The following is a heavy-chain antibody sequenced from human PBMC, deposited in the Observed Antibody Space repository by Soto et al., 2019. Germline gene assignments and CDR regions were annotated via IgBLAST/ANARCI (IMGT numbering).Heavy chain of an antibody. CDR3: AKGLTGVPNHDAFDI. Sequence: GGSLRLSCAASGFTFSSYAMSWVRQAPGKGLEWVSDISGSGGSTYYADSVKGRFTISRDNSKNTLYLQMNSLRAEDTAVYYCAKGLTGVPNHDAFDIWGQGTMVTVSS. D-gene: IGHD7-27*01. CDR2: ISGSGGST. V-gene: IGHV3-23*01. CDR1: GFTFSSYA. J-gene: IGHJ3*02.